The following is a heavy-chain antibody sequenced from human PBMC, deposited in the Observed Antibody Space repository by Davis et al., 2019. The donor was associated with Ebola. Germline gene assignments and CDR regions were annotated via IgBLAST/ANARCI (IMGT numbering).Heavy chain of an antibody. CDR2: ISSSGSTI. CDR1: GFTFSDYY. J-gene: IGHJ4*02. Sequence: GESLKISCAASGFTFSDYYMSWIRQAPGKGLEWVSYISSSGSTIYYADSVKGRFTISRDNAKNSLYLQMNSLRAEDTAVYYCARVSYPMTTEDYWGQGTLVTVSS. V-gene: IGHV3-11*01. D-gene: IGHD4-17*01. CDR3: ARVSYPMTTEDY.